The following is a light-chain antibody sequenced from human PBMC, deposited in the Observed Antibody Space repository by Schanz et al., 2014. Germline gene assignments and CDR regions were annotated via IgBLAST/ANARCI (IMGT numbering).Light chain of an antibody. V-gene: IGKV1-33*01. CDR2: DAS. Sequence: DIQMTQSPSSLSASVGDRVTITCQASQDISNYLNWYQQKPGKAPKLLIYDASNLETGVPSRFSGSGSGTYFTFTISSLQPEDIATYYCQQYDNTLSITFDQGTRLEIQ. CDR1: QDISNY. CDR3: QQYDNTLSIT. J-gene: IGKJ5*01.